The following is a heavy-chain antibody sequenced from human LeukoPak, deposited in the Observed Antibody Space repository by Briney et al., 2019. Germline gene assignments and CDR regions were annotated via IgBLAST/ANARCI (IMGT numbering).Heavy chain of an antibody. Sequence: GASVNVSCKASGGTFSSYAISWVRQAPGQGLEWMGGIIPIFGTANYAQKFQGRVTITADESTSTAYMELSSLRSEDTAVYYCARDRGIAAAGPDAFDIWGQGTMVTVSS. CDR2: IIPIFGTA. D-gene: IGHD6-13*01. CDR1: GGTFSSYA. J-gene: IGHJ3*02. V-gene: IGHV1-69*01. CDR3: ARDRGIAAAGPDAFDI.